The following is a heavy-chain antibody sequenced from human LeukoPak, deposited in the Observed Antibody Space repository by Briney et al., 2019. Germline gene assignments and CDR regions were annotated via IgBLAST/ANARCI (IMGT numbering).Heavy chain of an antibody. CDR1: GFTFSSYW. Sequence: GGSLRLSCAASGFTFSSYWMHWVRQAPGKGLVWVSRINSDGSSTSYADSVKGRFTNSRDNAKNTLYLQMNSLRAEDTAVYYCAREPGGWYAFDIWGQGTMVTVSS. V-gene: IGHV3-74*01. J-gene: IGHJ3*02. D-gene: IGHD2-15*01. CDR3: AREPGGWYAFDI. CDR2: INSDGSST.